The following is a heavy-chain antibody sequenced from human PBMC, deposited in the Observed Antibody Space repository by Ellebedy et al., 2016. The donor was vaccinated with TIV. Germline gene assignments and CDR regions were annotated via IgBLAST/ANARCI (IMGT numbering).Heavy chain of an antibody. CDR3: ARGDSSGYIFDY. D-gene: IGHD3-22*01. J-gene: IGHJ4*02. CDR2: IYYSGNT. CDR1: GGSISSGAYY. V-gene: IGHV4-30-4*01. Sequence: SETLSLXXTVSGGSISSGAYYWSWIRQPPGKGLEWIGYIYYSGNTYYNPSLKSRLTISIDTSKNQFSLKLSSVTAADTAVYYCARGDSSGYIFDYWGQGTLVTVSS.